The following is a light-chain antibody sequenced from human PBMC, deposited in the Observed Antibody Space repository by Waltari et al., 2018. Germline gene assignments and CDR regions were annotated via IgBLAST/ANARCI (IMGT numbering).Light chain of an antibody. J-gene: IGLJ3*02. CDR1: STAVGGDNY. V-gene: IGLV2-11*01. CDR2: DVT. CDR3: CSYAGNSWV. Sequence: QAALTQLRPVSGSPGQSVTISCTGTSTAVGGDNYVSWYQQNPGKAPTLMIYDVTKRPSGVPDRFSGSRSGNTASLTISGLQAEDEADYYYCSYAGNSWVFGGGTKLTVL.